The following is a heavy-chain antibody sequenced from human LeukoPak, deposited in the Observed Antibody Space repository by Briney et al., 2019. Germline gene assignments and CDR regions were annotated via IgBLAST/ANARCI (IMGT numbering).Heavy chain of an antibody. CDR3: AGSTVTRLAEYFQH. Sequence: SVKVSCKASGGTFSSYAISWARQAPGQGLEWMGGIIPIFGTANYAQKFQGRVTITADESTSTAYMELSSLRSEDTAVYYCAGSTVTRLAEYFQHWGQGTLVTVSS. J-gene: IGHJ1*01. D-gene: IGHD4-17*01. CDR1: GGTFSSYA. V-gene: IGHV1-69*13. CDR2: IIPIFGTA.